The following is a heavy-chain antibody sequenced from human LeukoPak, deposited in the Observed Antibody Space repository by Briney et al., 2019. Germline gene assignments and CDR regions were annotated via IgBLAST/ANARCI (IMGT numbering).Heavy chain of an antibody. CDR3: AGLYYYGSGSSFDY. Sequence: SETLSLTCTVSGGSISSYYWSWIRQPAGKGLGWIGRIYTSGSTNYSPSLKSRVTMSVDTSKNQFSLKLSSVTAADTAVYYCAGLYYYGSGSSFDYWGQGTLVTVSS. J-gene: IGHJ4*02. V-gene: IGHV4-4*07. CDR2: IYTSGST. CDR1: GGSISSYY. D-gene: IGHD3-10*01.